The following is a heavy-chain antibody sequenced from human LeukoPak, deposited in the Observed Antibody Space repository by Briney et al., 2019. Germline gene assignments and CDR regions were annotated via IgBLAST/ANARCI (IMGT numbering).Heavy chain of an antibody. CDR2: IYTSGST. CDR1: GGSISSGSYY. CDR3: ARGGYCSSTSCYPRYYYYYYMDV. Sequence: SETLSLTCTVSGGSISSGSYYWSWIRQPAGKGLEWIGRIYTSGSTNYNPSLKSRVTISVDTSKNQFSLKLSSVTAADTAVYYCARGGYCSSTSCYPRYYYYYYMDVWGKGTTVTVSS. D-gene: IGHD2-2*01. V-gene: IGHV4-61*02. J-gene: IGHJ6*03.